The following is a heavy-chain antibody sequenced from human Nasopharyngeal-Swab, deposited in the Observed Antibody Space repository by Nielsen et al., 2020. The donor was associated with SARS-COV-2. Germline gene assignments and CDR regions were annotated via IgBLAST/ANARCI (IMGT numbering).Heavy chain of an antibody. CDR1: GGSISSYY. CDR2: IYYSGST. Sequence: SETLPLTCTVSGGSISSYYWSWIRQPPGKGLEWIGYIYYSGSTNYNPSLKSRVTISVDTSKNQFSLKLSSVTAADTAVYYCARSGSYYYGMDVWGQGTTVTVSS. J-gene: IGHJ6*02. CDR3: ARSGSYYYGMDV. V-gene: IGHV4-59*01.